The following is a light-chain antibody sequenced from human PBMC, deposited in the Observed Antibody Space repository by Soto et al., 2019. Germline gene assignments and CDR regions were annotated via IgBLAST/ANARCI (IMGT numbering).Light chain of an antibody. CDR2: KAS. J-gene: IGKJ2*01. CDR3: QQYNSYSPNT. Sequence: DIQMTQSPSTLSASVGERVTITCRASQSISSWLAWYQQKPGKAPKLLIYKASSLESGIPSRFSGSGSGTEFTLTISSLQSDDFAAYYCQQYNSYSPNTFGQGTKLEIK. V-gene: IGKV1-5*03. CDR1: QSISSW.